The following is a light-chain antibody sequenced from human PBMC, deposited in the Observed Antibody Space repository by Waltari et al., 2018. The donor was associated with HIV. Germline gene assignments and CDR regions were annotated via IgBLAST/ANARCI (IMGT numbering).Light chain of an antibody. Sequence: DIVMTQSPLSLSVTPGEPASISCWSSKSLVYSNGYNYLDWYLQKPGQSPQILFYFGSHRASGVPDRFTGSGSGTDFTLKISRVEAEDVGVYYCMQALQTPYTFGQGTKLEIK. J-gene: IGKJ2*01. CDR2: FGS. V-gene: IGKV2-28*01. CDR3: MQALQTPYT. CDR1: KSLVYSNGYNY.